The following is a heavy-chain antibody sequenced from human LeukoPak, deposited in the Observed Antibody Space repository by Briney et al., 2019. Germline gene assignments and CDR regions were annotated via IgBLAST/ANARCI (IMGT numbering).Heavy chain of an antibody. J-gene: IGHJ3*02. D-gene: IGHD6-6*01. CDR2: IYPSGST. CDR1: GGSFSDYY. V-gene: IGHV4-59*08. CDR3: ARQATLLAGRLEAGGFDI. Sequence: SETLSLTCSVSGGSFSDYYWNWIRQSPGKGLEWIGYIYPSGSTDYNPSPKSRVTMSTDTSKNQISLKLTSVTAADTAVYFCARQATLLAGRLEAGGFDIWGRGTMVTVSS.